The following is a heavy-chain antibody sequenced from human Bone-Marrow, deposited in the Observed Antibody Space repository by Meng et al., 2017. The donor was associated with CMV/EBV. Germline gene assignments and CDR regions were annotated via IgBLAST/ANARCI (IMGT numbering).Heavy chain of an antibody. CDR3: ARSPTSPGFFDY. Sequence: GESLKISCKGSGYSFIGYWIGWVRQMPGKGLEWMGIIHPGDSVTRYSPSFEGQVTISADKSIRTAYLQWNSLKASDTAMYYCARSPTSPGFFDYWGQGTLVTVSS. CDR2: IHPGDSVT. V-gene: IGHV5-51*01. J-gene: IGHJ4*02. CDR1: GYSFIGYW. D-gene: IGHD5-12*01.